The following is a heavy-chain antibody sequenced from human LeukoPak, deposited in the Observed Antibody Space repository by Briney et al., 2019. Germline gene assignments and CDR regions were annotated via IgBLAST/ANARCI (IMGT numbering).Heavy chain of an antibody. V-gene: IGHV4-59*01. D-gene: IGHD7-27*01. CDR1: GGSISSYY. J-gene: IGHJ4*02. CDR2: IYYTGT. CDR3: ASRKLGNDY. Sequence: SSETLSLTCTVSGGSISSYYWSWIRQSPGKGLEWIGYIYYTGTSYNPSLKSRVTISADTSKNQFSLNLSSVTAADTAVYYCASRKLGNDYWGQGTLVTVSS.